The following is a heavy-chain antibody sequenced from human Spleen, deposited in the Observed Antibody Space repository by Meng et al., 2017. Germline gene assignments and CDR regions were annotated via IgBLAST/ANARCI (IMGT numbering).Heavy chain of an antibody. Sequence: SETLSLTCAVSGGSFSGYYWSWIRQPPGKGLEWIGEINHSGSTNYNPSLKSRVTISVDTSKNQFSLKLSSVTAADTAVYFCARTFFYDGGGYYLTPQDWFDPWGQGTLVTVSS. CDR2: INHSGST. CDR3: ARTFFYDGGGYYLTPQDWFDP. D-gene: IGHD3-22*01. J-gene: IGHJ5*02. CDR1: GGSFSGYY. V-gene: IGHV4-34*01.